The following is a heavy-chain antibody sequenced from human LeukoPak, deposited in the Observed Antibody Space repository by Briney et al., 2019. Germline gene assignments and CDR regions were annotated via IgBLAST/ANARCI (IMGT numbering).Heavy chain of an antibody. CDR3: ARGGYSGSYYDYFDY. J-gene: IGHJ4*02. D-gene: IGHD1-26*01. CDR1: GYNFTSYW. CDR2: IYPSDSDT. V-gene: IGHV5-51*01. Sequence: GESLKISCKGSGYNFTSYWIGWVRPMPGKGLGWMGIIYPSDSDTRYSPSLQGQVTISADKSISTAYLQWSSLKASDTAMYYCARGGYSGSYYDYFDYWGQGTLVTVSS.